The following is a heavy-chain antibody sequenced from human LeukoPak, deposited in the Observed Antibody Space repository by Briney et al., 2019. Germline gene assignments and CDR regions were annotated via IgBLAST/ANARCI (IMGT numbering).Heavy chain of an antibody. CDR2: IYPGDSDT. CDR1: GHSFTSYW. Sequence: GESLKISCKGSGHSFTSYWIGWVRQMPGKGLEWMGIIYPGDSDTRYSPSFQGQVTISADKSISTAYLQWSSLKASDTAMYYCARYKYPDYGDHPGFDYWGQGTLVTVSS. V-gene: IGHV5-51*01. CDR3: ARYKYPDYGDHPGFDY. D-gene: IGHD4-17*01. J-gene: IGHJ4*02.